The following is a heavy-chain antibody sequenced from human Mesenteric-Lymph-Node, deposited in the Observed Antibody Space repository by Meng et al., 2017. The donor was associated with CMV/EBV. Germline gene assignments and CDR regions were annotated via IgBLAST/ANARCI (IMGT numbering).Heavy chain of an antibody. CDR3: ARMPLPTSYYYYGMDV. CDR1: GYTFTGYY. V-gene: IGHV1-69*05. Sequence: SVKVSCKASGYTFTGYYMHWVRQAPGQGLEWMGGITPLFGKTNYAQKFQGRVTLTTDESTTTAYMELSSLRSEDTAVYYCARMPLPTSYYYYGMDVWGQGTTVTVSS. CDR2: ITPLFGKT. J-gene: IGHJ6*02. D-gene: IGHD2-2*01.